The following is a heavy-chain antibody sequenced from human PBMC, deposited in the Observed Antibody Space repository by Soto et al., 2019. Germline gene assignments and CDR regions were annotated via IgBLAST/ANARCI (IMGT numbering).Heavy chain of an antibody. Sequence: GGSLRLSCAASGFTFDDYAMHWVRQVPGKGLEWVSGISWNSGSIDYADSVKGRFTISRDNAKSSLYLQMNSLRAEDTAFYYCAKSGSSSWFGPLDFWGQGTLVTVPQ. D-gene: IGHD6-13*01. J-gene: IGHJ4*02. CDR1: GFTFDDYA. CDR2: ISWNSGSI. CDR3: AKSGSSSWFGPLDF. V-gene: IGHV3-9*01.